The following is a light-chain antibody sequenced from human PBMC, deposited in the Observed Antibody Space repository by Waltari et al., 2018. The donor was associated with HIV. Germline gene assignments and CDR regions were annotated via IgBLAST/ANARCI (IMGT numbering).Light chain of an antibody. CDR2: VTS. CDR1: RSVGSTY. V-gene: IGKV3-20*01. J-gene: IGKJ1*01. Sequence: VLTQSPGTLSLAPGERATLPCRASRSVGSTYLGWYQQKSGQPPRLLVYVTSNRVAGIPDRFSGSGSGTDFTLTISRLEPEDSAVYYCQEFDDDSWSFGHGTKVEIK. CDR3: QEFDDDSWS.